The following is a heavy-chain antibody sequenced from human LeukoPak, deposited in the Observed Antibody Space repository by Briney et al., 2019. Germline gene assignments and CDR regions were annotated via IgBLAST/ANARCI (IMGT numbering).Heavy chain of an antibody. J-gene: IGHJ4*02. Sequence: SETLSLTCTVSGGFVNTFYWSWIRQSPGKGLEWLGFIYFSGSTSYNTSLKSRVTISVDTDNNQFSLQLRSVAASDAAVYFCVRGPKTADYWGQGILVTAS. V-gene: IGHV4-59*02. CDR1: GGFVNTFY. CDR2: IYFSGST. CDR3: VRGPKTADY. D-gene: IGHD1-1*01.